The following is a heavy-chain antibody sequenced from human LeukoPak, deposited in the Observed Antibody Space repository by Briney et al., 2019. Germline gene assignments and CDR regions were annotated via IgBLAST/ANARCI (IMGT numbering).Heavy chain of an antibody. J-gene: IGHJ3*02. V-gene: IGHV1-2*02. CDR3: ATLGGITGTTNAFDI. D-gene: IGHD1-7*01. CDR1: GYTFTSYY. Sequence: SVKVSCKASGYTFTSYYMHWVRQAPGQGLEWMGWINPNSGGTNYAQKFQGRVTMTRDTSISTAYMELSRLRSDDTAVYYCATLGGITGTTNAFDIWGQGTMVTVSS. CDR2: INPNSGGT.